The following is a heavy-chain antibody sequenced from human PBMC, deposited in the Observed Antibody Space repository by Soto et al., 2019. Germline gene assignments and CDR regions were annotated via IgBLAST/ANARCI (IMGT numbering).Heavy chain of an antibody. Sequence: EMQLVESGGGSVQPGRSLRLSCAASGFTFDDYAMYWVRQGPGKGLEWVSGISWDSGMIGYADSVKGRFTISRDNAKMPVFMQRTKLRPADTALYFCATARLWGGAGYNCFRCNAMDVWGQVTTVTVSS. CDR1: GFTFDDYA. V-gene: IGHV3-9*01. J-gene: IGHJ6*02. D-gene: IGHD1-26*01. CDR3: ATARLWGGAGYNCFRCNAMDV. CDR2: ISWDSGMI.